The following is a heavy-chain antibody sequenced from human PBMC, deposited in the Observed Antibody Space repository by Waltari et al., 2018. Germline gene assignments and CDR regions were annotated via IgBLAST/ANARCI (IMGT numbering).Heavy chain of an antibody. CDR3: ATNWNGVH. CDR1: GFTFNNCF. Sequence: EVQLLASGGGLVQPGGSLSLSCAASGFTFNNCFMYWIRQAPGKGLEWVSPTSGYVGEPSYADAVKCRFTISRDNSKNTLYLQLNSLRAEDTAVYYCATNWNGVHWGQGTLVTV. D-gene: IGHD1-1*01. CDR2: TSGYVGEP. J-gene: IGHJ4*02. V-gene: IGHV3-23*01.